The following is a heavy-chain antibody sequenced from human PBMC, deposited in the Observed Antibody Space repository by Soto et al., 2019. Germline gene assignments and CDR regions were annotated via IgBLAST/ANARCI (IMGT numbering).Heavy chain of an antibody. CDR1: GGSINTYF. Sequence: ESLCLTCPVSGGSINTYFWSWIRQPAGKGLEWIGRMYTSGSTNYNPSLKSRVTMSLDTSKNQFSLKLNSLTAADTAVYYCARDGYASGWSSYAFDIWGQGTMVTV. J-gene: IGHJ3*02. V-gene: IGHV4-4*07. D-gene: IGHD6-19*01. CDR3: ARDGYASGWSSYAFDI. CDR2: MYTSGST.